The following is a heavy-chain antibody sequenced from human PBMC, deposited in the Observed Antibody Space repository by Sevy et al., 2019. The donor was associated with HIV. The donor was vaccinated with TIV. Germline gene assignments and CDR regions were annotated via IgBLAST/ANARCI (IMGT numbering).Heavy chain of an antibody. V-gene: IGHV1-2*06. D-gene: IGHD3-16*02. CDR1: GYTFIAYY. CDR2: INPNSGDT. J-gene: IGHJ4*02. CDR3: ARLPVWGSYRYLDY. Sequence: ASVKVSCKASGYTFIAYYIHWVRQAPGQGLEWMGRINPNSGDTNYAHNFEGRVTMTRDTSTRTAYVELSGLGSDDTAVYYCARLPVWGSYRYLDYWGQGTLVTVSS.